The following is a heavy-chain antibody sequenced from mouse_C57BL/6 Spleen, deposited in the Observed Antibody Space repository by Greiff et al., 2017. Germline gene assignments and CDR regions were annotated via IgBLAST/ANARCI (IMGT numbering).Heavy chain of an antibody. CDR1: GYTFTSYW. V-gene: IGHV1-55*01. CDR2: IYPGSGST. J-gene: IGHJ1*03. Sequence: QVQLRQPGAELVKPGASVKMSCKASGYTFTSYWITWVKQRPGQGLEWIGDIYPGSGSTNYNEKFKSKATLTVDTSSSTAYMQLSSLTSEDSAVYYCARPGITTVVAHYWYFEVWGTGTTVTVSS. D-gene: IGHD1-1*01. CDR3: ARPGITTVVAHYWYFEV.